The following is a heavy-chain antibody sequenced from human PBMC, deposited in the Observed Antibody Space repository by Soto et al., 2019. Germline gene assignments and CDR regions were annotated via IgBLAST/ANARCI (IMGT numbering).Heavy chain of an antibody. CDR1: GFTFGNYW. Sequence: GGSLRLSCAASGFTFGNYWMHWVRQAPGKGPEWVSRMTADGRTTQYADSVKGRFTVSRDNAKNMLYLQMNSLGAEDTAVYYCARAEVDYWGPGTLVTVSS. CDR3: ARAEVDY. J-gene: IGHJ4*02. CDR2: MTADGRTT. V-gene: IGHV3-74*03.